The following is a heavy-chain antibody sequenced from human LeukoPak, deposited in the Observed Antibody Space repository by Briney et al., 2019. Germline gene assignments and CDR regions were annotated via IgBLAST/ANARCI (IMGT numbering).Heavy chain of an antibody. CDR2: MFYRGST. CDR3: ARQGGWGGAASLIEF. D-gene: IGHD1-26*01. V-gene: IGHV4-39*01. J-gene: IGHJ4*02. Sequence: PSETLSLTCSVSGVSISTSTNYWAWIPQPPGKGLEWIGSMFYRGSTYYNPSLRSRVTISVDTSKNQFSLKLSSVTASDTAIFYCARQGGWGGAASLIEFWGQGTLVTVSS. CDR1: GVSISTSTNY.